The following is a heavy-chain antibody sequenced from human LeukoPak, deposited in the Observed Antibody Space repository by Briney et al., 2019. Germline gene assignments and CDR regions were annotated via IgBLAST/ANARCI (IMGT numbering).Heavy chain of an antibody. V-gene: IGHV3-23*01. D-gene: IGHD6-6*01. CDR2: INSGGGST. CDR3: AKGLGSSGKNPFDY. CDR1: GFTFSNYA. Sequence: PGRSLRLSCAASGFTFSNYAMSWVRQAPGKGLEWVSGINSGGGSTYHADSVKGRFTISRDNSKDTLYLQMNSLGAEDTAVYYCAKGLGSSGKNPFDYWGQGTLVTVSS. J-gene: IGHJ4*02.